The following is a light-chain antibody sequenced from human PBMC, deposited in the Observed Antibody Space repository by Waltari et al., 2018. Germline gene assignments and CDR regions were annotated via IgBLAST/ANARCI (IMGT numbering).Light chain of an antibody. CDR2: DAS. J-gene: IGKJ2*01. Sequence: IQMTHSPSSLSASLGERVTIPCQASQTIANYLNWHQQKPGKAPKVLIYDASNLERGVPPRFSGSGSGTDFTFTISSLQPEDIATYYCQQYDHLPYTFGQGTKLEI. CDR3: QQYDHLPYT. V-gene: IGKV1-33*01. CDR1: QTIANY.